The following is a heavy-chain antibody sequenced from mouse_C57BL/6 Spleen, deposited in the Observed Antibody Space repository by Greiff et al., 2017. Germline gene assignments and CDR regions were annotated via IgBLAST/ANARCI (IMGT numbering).Heavy chain of an antibody. Sequence: VQLQQPGAELVMPGASVKLSCKASGYTFTSYWMHWVKQRPGQGLEWIGEIDPSDSYTNYNQKFKGKSTLTVDKSSSTTYMQLSSLTSEDSAVYYYARGRLLNYFDYWGQGTTLTVSS. CDR2: IDPSDSYT. V-gene: IGHV1-69*01. D-gene: IGHD2-3*01. CDR1: GYTFTSYW. J-gene: IGHJ2*01. CDR3: ARGRLLNYFDY.